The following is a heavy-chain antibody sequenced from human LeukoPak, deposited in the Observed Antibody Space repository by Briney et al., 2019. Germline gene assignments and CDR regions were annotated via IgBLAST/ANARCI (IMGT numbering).Heavy chain of an antibody. CDR1: GYTFTSYG. V-gene: IGHV1-18*01. D-gene: IGHD6-13*01. J-gene: IGHJ6*03. CDR2: ISAYNGNT. Sequence: ASVKVSCKASGYTFTSYGISWVRQAPGQGLEWVGWISAYNGNTNYAQKLQGRVTMTTDTSTSTAYMELRSLRSDDTAVYYCARDWGSSRYSVYYYYYMDVWGKGTTVTVSS. CDR3: ARDWGSSRYSVYYYYYMDV.